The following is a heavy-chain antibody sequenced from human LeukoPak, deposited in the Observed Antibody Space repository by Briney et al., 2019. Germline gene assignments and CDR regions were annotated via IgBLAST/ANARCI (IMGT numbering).Heavy chain of an antibody. CDR2: ISGSGNTT. CDR3: AKERALLWFGQFSRGCMDV. CDR1: GFTFSSFT. J-gene: IGHJ6*02. Sequence: GGSLRLSCAASGFTFSSFTVSWVRLAPGKGLEWVSTISGSGNTTFYADFVRGRFTTSRDNSKNTLDLQMNSLRVEDTAVYYCAKERALLWFGQFSRGCMDVWGQGTTVSVSS. V-gene: IGHV3-23*01. D-gene: IGHD3-10*01.